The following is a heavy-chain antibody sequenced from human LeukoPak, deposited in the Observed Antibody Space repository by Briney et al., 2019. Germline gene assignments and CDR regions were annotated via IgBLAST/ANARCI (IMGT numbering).Heavy chain of an antibody. CDR2: IIPILGIA. V-gene: IGHV1-69*04. CDR1: GGTFSSFA. CDR3: ASWEDYFDY. D-gene: IGHD1-26*01. Sequence: SVKVSCKASGGTFSSFAISWVRQAPGQGLEWMGRIIPILGIANYAQKFQGRVTITADKSTSTAYMELSSLRSEDTAVYYCASWEDYFDYWGQGTLVTVSS. J-gene: IGHJ4*02.